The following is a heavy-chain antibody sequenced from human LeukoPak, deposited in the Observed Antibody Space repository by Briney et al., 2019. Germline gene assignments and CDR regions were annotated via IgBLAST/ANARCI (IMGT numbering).Heavy chain of an antibody. D-gene: IGHD3-22*01. CDR3: ARESGLDYDSSGYYYHPGAFNI. J-gene: IGHJ3*02. CDR1: GGSISSGSYY. V-gene: IGHV4-61*02. CDR2: IYTSGST. Sequence: SQTLSLTCTVSGGSISSGSYYWSWIRQPAGKGLEWIGRIYTSGSTNYNPSLKSRVTISVDTSKNQFSLKLSSVTAADTAVYYCARESGLDYDSSGYYYHPGAFNIWGQGTMVTVSS.